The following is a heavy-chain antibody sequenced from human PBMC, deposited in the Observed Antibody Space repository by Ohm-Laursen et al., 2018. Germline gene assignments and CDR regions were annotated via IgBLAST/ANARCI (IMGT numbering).Heavy chain of an antibody. D-gene: IGHD2/OR15-2a*01. CDR1: GFTFSDYY. CDR2: ISSSGNTI. J-gene: IGHJ4*02. V-gene: IGHV3-11*04. Sequence: SLRLSCAASGFTFSDYYMSWIRQAPGKGLEWVSYISSSGNTIYYADSVKGRFTISRDNSKNTLYLQMNSLRAEDTAVYYCAKDLSSKTCPDYWGQGTLVTVSS. CDR3: AKDLSSKTCPDY.